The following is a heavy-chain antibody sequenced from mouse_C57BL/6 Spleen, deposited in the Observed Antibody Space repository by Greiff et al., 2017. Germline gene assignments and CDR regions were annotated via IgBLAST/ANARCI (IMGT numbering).Heavy chain of an antibody. V-gene: IGHV1-26*01. CDR2: INPNNGGT. D-gene: IGHD3-2*02. Sequence: EVQLQQSGPELVKPGASVKISCKASGYTFTDYYMNWVKQSHGKSLEWIGDINPNNGGTSYNQKFKGKATLTVDKSSSTAYMELRSLTSEDSAVYYCARRGQLRLRRGAMDYWGQGTSVTVSS. CDR1: GYTFTDYY. J-gene: IGHJ4*01. CDR3: ARRGQLRLRRGAMDY.